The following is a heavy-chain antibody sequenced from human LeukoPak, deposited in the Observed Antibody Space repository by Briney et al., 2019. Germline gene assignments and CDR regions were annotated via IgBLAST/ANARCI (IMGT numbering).Heavy chain of an antibody. V-gene: IGHV4-59*01. J-gene: IGHJ4*02. CDR1: GGSISSYY. Sequence: SETLSLTCTVSGGSISSYYWSWIRQPPGKGLEWIGYIYYSGSTNYNPSLKSRVTISVDTSKNQFSLKLSSVTAADTAVYYCARIDYYDSSGFLVDYWGQGTLVTVSS. D-gene: IGHD3-22*01. CDR2: IYYSGST. CDR3: ARIDYYDSSGFLVDY.